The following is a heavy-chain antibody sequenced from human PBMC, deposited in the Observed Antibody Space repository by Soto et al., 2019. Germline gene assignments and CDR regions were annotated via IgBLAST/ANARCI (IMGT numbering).Heavy chain of an antibody. CDR2: INPKSGGT. V-gene: IGHV1-2*02. D-gene: IGHD3-16*01. J-gene: IGHJ4*02. CDR3: AGDLAKGGGGAGFDY. CDR1: GYTFTVYY. Sequence: QVQLVQSGAEVKKPGASVNVSCKASGYTFTVYYMHWVRQAPGQGLEWMGWINPKSGGTMYPQKFQGRVTMTWETSISTAYMALTRLRSDDTAGYYCAGDLAKGGGGAGFDYWGQGTLVTVSS.